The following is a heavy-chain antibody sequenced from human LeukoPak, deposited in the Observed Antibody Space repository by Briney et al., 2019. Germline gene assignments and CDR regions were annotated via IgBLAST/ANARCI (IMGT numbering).Heavy chain of an antibody. CDR3: ARPRSQQLVQGDAFDI. V-gene: IGHV4-34*01. D-gene: IGHD6-13*01. J-gene: IGHJ3*02. CDR1: GGSFSGYY. CDR2: INHSGST. Sequence: SETLSLTCAVYGGSFSGYYWSWIRQPPGKGPEWIGEINHSGSTNYKASLESRVTISQDTSKNQFSLKLNSVTAADTAVYYCARPRSQQLVQGDAFDIWGQGTMVTVSS.